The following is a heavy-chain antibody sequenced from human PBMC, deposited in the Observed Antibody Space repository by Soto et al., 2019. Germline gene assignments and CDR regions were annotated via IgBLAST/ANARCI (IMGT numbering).Heavy chain of an antibody. D-gene: IGHD1-1*01. V-gene: IGHV1-8*01. CDR3: GSRAETNGWNGCGADKCYFDF. J-gene: IGHJ4*02. CDR2: INPNTGNS. CDR1: GYTFTSYD. Sequence: QVQLVQSGAEVRKPGASVKVSCEASGYTFTSYDICWVRQATGQGLEWMGWINPNTGNSAYAHKFQGRVTMTRDTSISADQMEPSRLRYEDTAVYYGGSRAETNGWNGCGADKCYFDFWGQGTLVTVSS.